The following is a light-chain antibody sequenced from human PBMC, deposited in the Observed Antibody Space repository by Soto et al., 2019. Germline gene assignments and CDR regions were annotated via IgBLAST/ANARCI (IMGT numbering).Light chain of an antibody. CDR3: QQYNSYS. CDR1: QTISSW. Sequence: DIQMTQSPSTLSGSVGDRVTITCRASQTISSWLAWYQQKPGKAPKLLIYKASTLKSGVPSRFSGRGSATEFTLTISSLQPDDFATYYCQQYNSYSFGQGPKVDI. V-gene: IGKV1-5*03. J-gene: IGKJ1*01. CDR2: KAS.